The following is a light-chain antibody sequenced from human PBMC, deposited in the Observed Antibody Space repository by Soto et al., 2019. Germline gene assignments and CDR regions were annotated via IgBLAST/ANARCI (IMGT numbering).Light chain of an antibody. J-gene: IGKJ1*01. V-gene: IGKV3-20*01. CDR2: GAS. Sequence: EIVLTQSPGTLSLSPGERATLSCRASQSVSSSYLAWYQQKPGQAPRLLIYGASSRATGIPDRFSGSGSGTDFTLTISRLEPEDFAVYYCQQYGSSNRACGQGTKGDIK. CDR3: QQYGSSNRA. CDR1: QSVSSSY.